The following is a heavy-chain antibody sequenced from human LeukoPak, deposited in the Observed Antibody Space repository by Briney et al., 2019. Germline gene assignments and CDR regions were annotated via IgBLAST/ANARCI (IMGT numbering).Heavy chain of an antibody. CDR2: INHSGST. V-gene: IGHV4-34*01. CDR3: ARTPRERAFDI. CDR1: GGSFSGYY. J-gene: IGHJ3*02. Sequence: PSETLSLTCAVYGGSFSGYYWSWIRQPPGKGLEWIGEINHSGSTNYNPSLKSRVTISVDTSKNQFSLKLSSVTAADTAVYYCARTPRERAFDIWGQGTMVTVSS.